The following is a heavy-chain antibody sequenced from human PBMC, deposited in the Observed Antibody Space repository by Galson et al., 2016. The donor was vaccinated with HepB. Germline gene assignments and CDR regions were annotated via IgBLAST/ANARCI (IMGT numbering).Heavy chain of an antibody. Sequence: SLRLSCAASGFIVSSNDMSWVRQAPGKGLEWVSVLYSGGSTYYEDSVKGRFTISIDNSKNTLYLQMNSLIAEDTAVYYCASLRFKGFDLWGRGTLVAVSS. CDR1: GFIVSSND. D-gene: IGHD3-3*01. V-gene: IGHV3-53*01. J-gene: IGHJ2*01. CDR3: ASLRFKGFDL. CDR2: LYSGGST.